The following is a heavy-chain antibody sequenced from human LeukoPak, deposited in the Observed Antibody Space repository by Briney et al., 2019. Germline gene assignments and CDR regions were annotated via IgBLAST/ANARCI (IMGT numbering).Heavy chain of an antibody. D-gene: IGHD1-26*01. CDR2: ISSGSSYR. CDR3: ARDNSGSYYGPYGAFDI. Sequence: GGSLRLSCSASGFTFSRYSMNWVRQAPGKGLEWVSSISSGSSYRYYADSMKGRFTISRDNAKNSLYLQMNSLRAEDTAVYYCARDNSGSYYGPYGAFDIWGQGTMVTVSS. CDR1: GFTFSRYS. V-gene: IGHV3-21*01. J-gene: IGHJ3*02.